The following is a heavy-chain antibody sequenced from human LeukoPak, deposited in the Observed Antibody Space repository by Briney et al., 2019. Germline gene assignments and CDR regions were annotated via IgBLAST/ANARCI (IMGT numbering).Heavy chain of an antibody. CDR3: ASTEYGNFDY. J-gene: IGHJ4*02. V-gene: IGHV4-34*01. CDR2: INHSGST. Sequence: SETLSLTCAVYGGSFSGYYWSWIRQPPGKGLEWIGEINHSGSTNYNPSLKSRVTISVDTSKSQFSLKLSSVTAADTAVYYCASTEYGNFDYWGQGTLVTVSS. D-gene: IGHD1-14*01. CDR1: GGSFSGYY.